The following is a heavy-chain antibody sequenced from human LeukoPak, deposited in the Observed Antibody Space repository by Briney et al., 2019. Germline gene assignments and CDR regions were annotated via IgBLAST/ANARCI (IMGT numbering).Heavy chain of an antibody. CDR1: GGTFSSYA. CDR2: IIPIFGTA. J-gene: IGHJ6*03. Sequence: SVKVSCKASGGTFSSYAISWVRQAPGQGLEWMGGIIPIFGTANYAQKFQGRVTITTDESTSTAYMELSSLRSEDTAVYYCASLKAFSHCSSTSCYATDYYYYMDVWGKGTTVTVSS. D-gene: IGHD2-2*01. V-gene: IGHV1-69*05. CDR3: ASLKAFSHCSSTSCYATDYYYYMDV.